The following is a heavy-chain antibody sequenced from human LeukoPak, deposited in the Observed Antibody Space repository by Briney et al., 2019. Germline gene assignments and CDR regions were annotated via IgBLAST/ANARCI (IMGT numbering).Heavy chain of an antibody. CDR3: ARNVTTFTTYPSYSYYGMDV. V-gene: IGHV1-69*04. D-gene: IGHD4-11*01. Sequence: SVKVSCKASVGTLSGYAIGWVRQAPGQGLEWMGRIIPILGIANYAQKFQGRVTITADKSTSTAYMELSSLRSEDTAVYYCARNVTTFTTYPSYSYYGMDVWGQGTTVTVSS. J-gene: IGHJ6*02. CDR1: VGTLSGYA. CDR2: IIPILGIA.